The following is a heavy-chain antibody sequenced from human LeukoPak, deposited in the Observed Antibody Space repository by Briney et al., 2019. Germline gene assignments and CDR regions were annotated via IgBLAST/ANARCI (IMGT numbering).Heavy chain of an antibody. Sequence: SQTVFLTCAVSVGFISSSRYTWSWIRQPPGKGLEWIGYSYHSGSTYSNPSLKSRVTISVDRSKNQFSLKLSSVTAADTAVYYCARGGRYFDWVIDYWGQGTLVTVSS. CDR1: VGFISSSRYT. CDR3: ARGGRYFDWVIDY. J-gene: IGHJ4*02. V-gene: IGHV4-30-2*01. CDR2: SYHSGST. D-gene: IGHD3-9*01.